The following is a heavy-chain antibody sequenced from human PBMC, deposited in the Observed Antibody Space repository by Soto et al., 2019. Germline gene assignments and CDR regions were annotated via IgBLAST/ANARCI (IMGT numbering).Heavy chain of an antibody. Sequence: GGSLRLSCAASGFTFSSYAMSWVRQAPGKGLEWVSAISGSGGSTYYADSVKGRFTISRDNSKNTLYLQMNSLRAEDTAVYYCAKVGVVIPYSNWFDPWGQGTLVTVSS. D-gene: IGHD3-16*02. CDR1: GFTFSSYA. J-gene: IGHJ5*02. V-gene: IGHV3-23*01. CDR3: AKVGVVIPYSNWFDP. CDR2: ISGSGGST.